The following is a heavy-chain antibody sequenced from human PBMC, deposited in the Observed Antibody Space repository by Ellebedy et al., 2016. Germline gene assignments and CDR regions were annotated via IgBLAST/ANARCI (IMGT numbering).Heavy chain of an antibody. Sequence: SGPTLVXPTQTLTLTCTLSGFSLSTSGVGVGWIRQPPGKALEWLALIYWDDDKRYSPSLKSRLTITKDTSKNQVVLTMTNMDPVDTATYYCAHKHYDFWRPRAHNWFNPWGQGTLVTVSS. CDR1: GFSLSTSGVG. J-gene: IGHJ5*02. D-gene: IGHD3-3*01. CDR2: IYWDDDK. V-gene: IGHV2-5*02. CDR3: AHKHYDFWRPRAHNWFNP.